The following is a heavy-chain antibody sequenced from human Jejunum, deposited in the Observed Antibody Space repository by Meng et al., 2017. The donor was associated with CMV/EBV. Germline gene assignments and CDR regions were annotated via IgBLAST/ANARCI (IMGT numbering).Heavy chain of an antibody. CDR2: KSPTESS. Sequence: DSTSNLNWWSWVRQSPGQGLEWLGEKSPTESSNYNPSLKSRVTISVDRSKNQFSLKLTSVTAADTAVYYCVRGRCTRTSCYKGAFDFWSQGTLVTVSS. CDR1: DSTSNLNW. V-gene: IGHV4-4*02. D-gene: IGHD2-2*02. J-gene: IGHJ4*02. CDR3: VRGRCTRTSCYKGAFDF.